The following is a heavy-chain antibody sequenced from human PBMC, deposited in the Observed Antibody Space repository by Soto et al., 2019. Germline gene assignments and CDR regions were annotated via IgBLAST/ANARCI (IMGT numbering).Heavy chain of an antibody. J-gene: IGHJ4*02. Sequence: GGSMRLSYAASGFTFSSYGMHWVRQAPGKGLEWVAVISYDGSNKYYADSVKGRFTISRDNSKNTLYLQMNSLRAEDTAVYYCAKDQDTAMYWGQGTLVTVSS. CDR3: AKDQDTAMY. D-gene: IGHD5-18*01. CDR2: ISYDGSNK. CDR1: GFTFSSYG. V-gene: IGHV3-30*18.